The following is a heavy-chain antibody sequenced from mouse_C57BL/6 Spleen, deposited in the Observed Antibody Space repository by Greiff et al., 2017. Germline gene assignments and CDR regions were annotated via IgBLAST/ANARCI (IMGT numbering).Heavy chain of an antibody. Sequence: QVQLQQSGAELVKPGASVKISCKASGYAFSSYWMNWVKQRPGKGLEWIGQIYPGDGDTNYNGKFKGKATLTADKSSSTAYMQLSSLTSEDSAVYFCARSRLGRDFDYWGQGTTLTVSS. J-gene: IGHJ2*01. D-gene: IGHD4-1*01. CDR1: GYAFSSYW. V-gene: IGHV1-80*01. CDR2: IYPGDGDT. CDR3: ARSRLGRDFDY.